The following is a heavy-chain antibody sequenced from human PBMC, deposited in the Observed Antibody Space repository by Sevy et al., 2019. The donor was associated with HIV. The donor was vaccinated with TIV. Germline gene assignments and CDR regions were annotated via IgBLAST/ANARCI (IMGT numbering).Heavy chain of an antibody. CDR2: IRYDGSNK. J-gene: IGHJ4*02. CDR1: GFTFSSYG. Sequence: GGSLRLSCAASGFTFSSYGMHWVRQAPGKGLEWVAFIRYDGSNKYCADSVKGRFTISRDNSKNTLYLQMNSLRAEDTAVYYCAKGFLFDYDSSGYSDYWGQGTLVTVSS. CDR3: AKGFLFDYDSSGYSDY. V-gene: IGHV3-30*02. D-gene: IGHD3-22*01.